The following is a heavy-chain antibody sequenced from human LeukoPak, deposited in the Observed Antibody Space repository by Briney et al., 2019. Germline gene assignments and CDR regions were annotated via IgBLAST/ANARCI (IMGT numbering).Heavy chain of an antibody. V-gene: IGHV3-48*03. CDR3: ARFPGADYFDY. D-gene: IGHD3-10*01. J-gene: IGHJ4*02. CDR1: GFTFSSYE. CDR2: ISSSGSTI. Sequence: GGSLRLSCAASGFTFSSYEMNWVRQAPGKGLEWVSYISSSGSTIYYADSVKGRFTISRDNAMNSLYLQMNSLRAEDTAVYYCARFPGADYFDYWGQGTLVTVSS.